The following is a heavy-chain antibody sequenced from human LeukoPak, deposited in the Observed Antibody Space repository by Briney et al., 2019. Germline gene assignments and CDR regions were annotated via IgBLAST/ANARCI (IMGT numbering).Heavy chain of an antibody. Sequence: PGRSLRLSCAASGFTFSSYAMHWVRQAPGKGLEWVAVISYDGSNKYYADSVKGRFTISRDNSKNTLYLQMNSLRAEDTAVYYCGRVGLRSTFYLDYWGQGTLVTVSS. V-gene: IGHV3-30*04. D-gene: IGHD3-3*01. CDR2: ISYDGSNK. CDR3: GRVGLRSTFYLDY. J-gene: IGHJ4*02. CDR1: GFTFSSYA.